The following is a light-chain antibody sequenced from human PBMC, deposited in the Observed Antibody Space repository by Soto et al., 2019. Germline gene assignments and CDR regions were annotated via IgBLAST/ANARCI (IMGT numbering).Light chain of an antibody. CDR1: RSISDW. V-gene: IGKV1-5*01. J-gene: IGKJ1*01. Sequence: DIQVTQSPSTLSASVGDRVTITCRASRSISDWLAWYQQKPGKAPKLLIFDASSLKSGVPSRFSGSGSGTEFTLTISSLQPDDVATYYCLQYDSYSWTFGQGTKVDI. CDR3: LQYDSYSWT. CDR2: DAS.